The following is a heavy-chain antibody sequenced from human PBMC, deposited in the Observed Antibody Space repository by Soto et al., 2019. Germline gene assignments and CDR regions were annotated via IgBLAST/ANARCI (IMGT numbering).Heavy chain of an antibody. V-gene: IGHV4-34*01. Sequence: QVQLQQWGAGLLKPSETLSLTCAVYGGFVTSGSYYWSWIRQPPGKGLEWIGEMSHSGGTHFTPSLKSRVTISVDTSKDPFHLKMSSVTAADTALYYCARVERGTATTVVDAFEIWGPGTMVTVSS. CDR1: GGFVTSGSYY. J-gene: IGHJ3*02. D-gene: IGHD1-1*01. CDR2: MSHSGGT. CDR3: ARVERGTATTVVDAFEI.